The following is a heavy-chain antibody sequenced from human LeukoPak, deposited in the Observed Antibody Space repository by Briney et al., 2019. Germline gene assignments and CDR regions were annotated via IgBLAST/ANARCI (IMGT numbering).Heavy chain of an antibody. Sequence: GRSLRLSCAASGFTFSSYGMHWVRQAPGKGLEWVAVIWYDGSNKYYADSVKGRFTISRDNSKNTLYLQMNSLRAEDTAVYYCARDRCSSTSCYDYAWYFDLWGRGTLVTVSS. CDR1: GFTFSSYG. CDR2: IWYDGSNK. D-gene: IGHD2-2*01. J-gene: IGHJ2*01. CDR3: ARDRCSSTSCYDYAWYFDL. V-gene: IGHV3-33*01.